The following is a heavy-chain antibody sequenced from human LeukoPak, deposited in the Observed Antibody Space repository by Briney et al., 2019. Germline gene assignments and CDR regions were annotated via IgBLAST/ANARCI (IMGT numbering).Heavy chain of an antibody. CDR2: ISFDGSNK. V-gene: IGHV3-30*04. J-gene: IGHJ4*02. CDR3: AKGRRTGFVDY. D-gene: IGHD1-1*01. CDR1: GITFSDYA. Sequence: GRSLRLSCAASGITFSDYAMNWVRQAPGKGLEWVAVISFDGSNKYYADSVKGRFTVSRDNSKSLLFLQMESLRHDDTGIYYCAKGRRTGFVDYWGQGTLVTVSS.